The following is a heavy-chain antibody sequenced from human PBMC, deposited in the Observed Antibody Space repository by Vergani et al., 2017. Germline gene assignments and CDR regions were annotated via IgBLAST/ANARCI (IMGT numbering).Heavy chain of an antibody. CDR1: GFSLSTSGMC. D-gene: IGHD4-11*01. J-gene: IGHJ6*03. V-gene: IGHV2-70*01. Sequence: QVTLRESGPALVKPTQTLTLTCTFSGFSLSTSGMCVSWIRQAPGKALEWLALIDSDDDKYYTTSLKTRLTISKDTSKNQVVLTMTKMDPVDTATYFCARSGRPSITTCAYYYYMDVWGKGTTVTVSS. CDR3: ARSGRPSITTCAYYYYMDV. CDR2: IDSDDDK.